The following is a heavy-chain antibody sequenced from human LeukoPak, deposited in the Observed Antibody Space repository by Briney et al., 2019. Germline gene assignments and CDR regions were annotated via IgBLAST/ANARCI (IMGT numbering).Heavy chain of an antibody. CDR3: ASGSLGYCSGGSCFPNWFDP. CDR1: GFTFSSYS. J-gene: IGHJ5*02. Sequence: GGSLRLSCAASGFTFSSYSMNWVRQAPGKGLEWVSSISSSSSYIYYADSVKGRFTISRDNAKNSLYLQMNSLRAEDTAVYYCASGSLGYCSGGSCFPNWFDPWGQGTLVTVSS. CDR2: ISSSSSYI. D-gene: IGHD2-15*01. V-gene: IGHV3-21*01.